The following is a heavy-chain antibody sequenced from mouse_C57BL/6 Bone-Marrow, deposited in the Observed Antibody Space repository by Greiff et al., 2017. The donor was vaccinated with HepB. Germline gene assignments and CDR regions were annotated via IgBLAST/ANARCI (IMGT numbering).Heavy chain of an antibody. CDR2: ISSGGSYT. V-gene: IGHV5-6*01. CDR1: GFTFSSYG. J-gene: IGHJ3*01. Sequence: EVMLVESGGDLVKPGGSLKLSCAASGFTFSSYGMSWVRQTPDKRLEWVATISSGGSYTYYPDSVTGRFTISRDNAKNTLYLQMSSLKSEDTAMYYCARLLTWFAYWGQGTLVTVSA. CDR3: ARLLTWFAY.